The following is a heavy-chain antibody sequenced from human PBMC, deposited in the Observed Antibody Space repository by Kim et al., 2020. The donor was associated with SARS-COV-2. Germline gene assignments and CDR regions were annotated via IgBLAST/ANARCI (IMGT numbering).Heavy chain of an antibody. D-gene: IGHD3-22*01. CDR2: IYHSGST. CDR1: GGSISSSNW. V-gene: IGHV4-4*02. Sequence: SETLSLTCAVSGGSISSSNWWSWVRQPPGKGLEWIGEIYHSGSTNYNPSLKSRVTISVDKSKNQFSLKLSSVTAADTAVYYCARVYYDSSGYYYTAADAFDIWGQGTMVTVSS. CDR3: ARVYYDSSGYYYTAADAFDI. J-gene: IGHJ3*02.